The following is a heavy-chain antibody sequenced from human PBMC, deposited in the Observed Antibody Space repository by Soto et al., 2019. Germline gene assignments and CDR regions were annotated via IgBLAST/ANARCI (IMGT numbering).Heavy chain of an antibody. V-gene: IGHV3-9*01. Sequence: PCWSLRLPCAPSAFTFDDYPMHCVRQTPGKGLEWVSGISWNSGMIDYADSVKGRFTFSRDTAQMSLYLNMNSQRVEDKALYFSTKSKEAGRQLPLGFDLWGQVNLVTVSS. CDR2: ISWNSGMI. CDR3: TKSKEAGRQLPLGFDL. J-gene: IGHJ4*02. CDR1: AFTFDDYP. D-gene: IGHD2-2*01.